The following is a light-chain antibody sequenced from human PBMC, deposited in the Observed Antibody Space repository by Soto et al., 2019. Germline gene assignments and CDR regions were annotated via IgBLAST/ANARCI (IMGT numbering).Light chain of an antibody. V-gene: IGKV2-28*01. Sequence: EIVMTQSPPSLTVTPGEPASISCRSSQRLLHSNGNNFLDWYLQKPGHSPQRLLYLGFNRASGVPDRVSGSGAGTDFTLKISRVEAEDVGVYYCVQALQTPYTLGQGTKLEIK. J-gene: IGKJ2*01. CDR2: LGF. CDR3: VQALQTPYT. CDR1: QRLLHSNGNNF.